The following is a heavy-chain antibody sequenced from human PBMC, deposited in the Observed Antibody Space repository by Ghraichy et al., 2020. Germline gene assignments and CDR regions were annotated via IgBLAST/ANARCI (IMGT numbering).Heavy chain of an antibody. J-gene: IGHJ6*03. CDR2: ISGSGGST. Sequence: GGSLRLTCAASGFTFSSYAMSWVRQAPGKGLEWVSAISGSGGSTYYADSVKGRFTISRDNSKNTLYLQMNSLRAEDTAVYYCAKRPLGDSSGYIWGYYYYMDVWGKGPTVTVSS. CDR3: AKRPLGDSSGYIWGYYYYMDV. D-gene: IGHD3-22*01. CDR1: GFTFSSYA. V-gene: IGHV3-23*01.